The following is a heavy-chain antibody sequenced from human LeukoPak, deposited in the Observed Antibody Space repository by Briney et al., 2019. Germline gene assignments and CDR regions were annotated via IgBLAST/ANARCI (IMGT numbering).Heavy chain of an antibody. CDR3: ARETDGSGAGGYY. V-gene: IGHV4-34*01. CDR2: INHSGST. D-gene: IGHD3-10*01. J-gene: IGHJ4*02. Sequence: SETLSLTCAVYGGSFSGYYWSWIRQPPGKGLEWIGEINHSGSTNYNPSLKSRVTISVDTSKNQFSLKLSSVTAADTAVYYCARETDGSGAGGYYWGQGTLVTVSS. CDR1: GGSFSGYY.